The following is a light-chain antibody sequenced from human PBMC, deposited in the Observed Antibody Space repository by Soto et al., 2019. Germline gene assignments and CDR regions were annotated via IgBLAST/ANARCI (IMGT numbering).Light chain of an antibody. CDR3: QQYDNWLT. Sequence: DIQMTQSPSTVSASVGDTVTITCRASQSISTRLAWYQQKAGTAPKVLIYDASRLESGVPSRISGSGSGTEFTLTISRLQPDDFASYYCQQYDNWLTFGGGTKV. V-gene: IGKV1-5*01. CDR1: QSISTR. J-gene: IGKJ4*01. CDR2: DAS.